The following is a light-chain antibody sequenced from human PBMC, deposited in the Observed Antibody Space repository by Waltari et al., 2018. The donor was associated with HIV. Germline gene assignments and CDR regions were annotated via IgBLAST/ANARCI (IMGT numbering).Light chain of an antibody. CDR1: QGISSY. V-gene: IGKV1-27*01. J-gene: IGKJ3*01. Sequence: DIQMTQSPSSLPASVGDRVTITCRASQGISSYLAWYQQRPGKVPKLLIYAASTLQSGVPSRFSGSGSGTDFTLTISSLQPEDVATYYCQKYNSAPQGFTFGPGTKVDIK. CDR3: QKYNSAPQGFT. CDR2: AAS.